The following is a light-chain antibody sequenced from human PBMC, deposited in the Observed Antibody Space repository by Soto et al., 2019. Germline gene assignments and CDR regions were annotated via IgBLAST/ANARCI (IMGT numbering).Light chain of an antibody. Sequence: EIVLTQTPGTLSLSPGERATLSCRASQSVSNNYLAWYQQKPGQAPRLLIYGASNRATGIPARFSGSGSGTEFTLTISSLQSEDFAVYYCQQYNNWPRTFGQGTKVDI. CDR3: QQYNNWPRT. J-gene: IGKJ1*01. CDR1: QSVSNN. V-gene: IGKV3D-15*01. CDR2: GAS.